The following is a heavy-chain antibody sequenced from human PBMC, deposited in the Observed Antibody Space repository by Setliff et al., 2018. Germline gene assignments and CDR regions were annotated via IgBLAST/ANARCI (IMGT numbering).Heavy chain of an antibody. CDR2: MNPNSGNT. V-gene: IGHV1-8*02. CDR1: GYTFTSYD. D-gene: IGHD2-15*01. CDR3: ARASGGVVAATGYCYYGMDV. Sequence: AASVKVSCKASGYTFTSYDINWVRQATGQGLEWMGWMNPNSGNTGYAQKFQGRVTMTRNTSISTAYMELSSLRSEDTAVYYCARASGGVVAATGYCYYGMDVWGQGTTVTVSS. J-gene: IGHJ6*02.